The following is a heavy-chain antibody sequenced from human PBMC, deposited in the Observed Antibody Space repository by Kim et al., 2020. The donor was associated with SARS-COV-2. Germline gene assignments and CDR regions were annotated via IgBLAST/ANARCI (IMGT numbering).Heavy chain of an antibody. V-gene: IGHV3-23*01. J-gene: IGHJ4*02. CDR3: AKDFTGSGRFCDC. Sequence: YADSGKGRLTIARDNSKNRLCLQVNSLRAEDSALYDCAKDFTGSGRFCDCWGQGTLVTVSS. D-gene: IGHD2-15*01.